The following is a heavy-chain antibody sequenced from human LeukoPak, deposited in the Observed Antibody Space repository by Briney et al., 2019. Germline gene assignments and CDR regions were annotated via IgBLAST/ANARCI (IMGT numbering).Heavy chain of an antibody. D-gene: IGHD3-16*01. J-gene: IGHJ4*02. CDR2: ISGSGGST. Sequence: GGSLRLSCAASGFTFSSYAMSWVRQAPGKGLEWVSAISGSGGSTYYADSVKGRFTISRDNSKNTLYLQMNSLRAEDTAVYYCAKDLYVSSALSEYFDYWGQGTLVTVSS. CDR3: AKDLYVSSALSEYFDY. V-gene: IGHV3-23*01. CDR1: GFTFSSYA.